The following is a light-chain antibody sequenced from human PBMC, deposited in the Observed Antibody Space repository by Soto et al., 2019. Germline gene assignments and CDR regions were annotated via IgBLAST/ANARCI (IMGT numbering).Light chain of an antibody. J-gene: IGLJ2*01. CDR2: SDT. CDR1: NIGGKR. V-gene: IGLV3-21*04. CDR3: QVWDSSGDHSVV. Sequence: SYELTQPPSVSVAPGKTATITCGGSNIGGKRVQWYQQTPGQAPVLVIYSDTDRPSGIPGRFSGSNSGTTATLTINSVEAGDEADYYCQVWDSSGDHSVVFGGGTKLTVL.